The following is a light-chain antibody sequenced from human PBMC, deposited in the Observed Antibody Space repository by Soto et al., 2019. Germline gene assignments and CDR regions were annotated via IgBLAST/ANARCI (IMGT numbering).Light chain of an antibody. CDR2: GAS. V-gene: IGKV3-20*01. CDR1: QSVSSNY. CDR3: QQYGSSSYT. J-gene: IGKJ2*01. Sequence: DIVLTQSPDTLSLSPGERATLSCRASQSVSSNYLAWYQQKPGQAPRLLIYGASIRATGIPDRFSGSGSGTDFTLTISRLEPEDFAVYYCQQYGSSSYTFGQGTRLEIK.